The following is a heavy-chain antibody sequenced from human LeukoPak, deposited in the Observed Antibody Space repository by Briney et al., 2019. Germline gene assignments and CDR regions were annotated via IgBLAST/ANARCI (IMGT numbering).Heavy chain of an antibody. CDR1: GGSFSGYY. V-gene: IGHV4-34*01. CDR2: INHSGST. J-gene: IGHJ4*02. Sequence: PSETLSLTCAVYGGSFSGYYWSWIRQPPGKGLEWIGEINHSGSTNYNPSLKSRVTISVDTSKNQFSLKLSSVTAADTAVYYCARNGGDYYDSSGYYFVFDYSGQGTLVTVSS. D-gene: IGHD3-22*01. CDR3: ARNGGDYYDSSGYYFVFDY.